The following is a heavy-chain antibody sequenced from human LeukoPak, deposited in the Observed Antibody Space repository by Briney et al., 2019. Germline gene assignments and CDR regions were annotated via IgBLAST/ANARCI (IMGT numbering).Heavy chain of an antibody. V-gene: IGHV4-39*07. CDR3: ARGPTGSHFDY. D-gene: IGHD3-9*01. Sequence: GSLRLSCAASGFTFSSYAMSWVRQPPGKGLEWIGSIYYSGSTYYNPSLKSRVTISVDTSKNQFSLKLSSVTAADTAVYYCARGPTGSHFDYWGQGTLVTVSS. J-gene: IGHJ4*02. CDR2: IYYSGST. CDR1: GFTFSSYA.